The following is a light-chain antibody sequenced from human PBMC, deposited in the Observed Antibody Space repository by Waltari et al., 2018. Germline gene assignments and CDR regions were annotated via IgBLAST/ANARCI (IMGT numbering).Light chain of an antibody. J-gene: IGKJ5*01. CDR1: QSISTY. V-gene: IGKV1-39*01. CDR3: QQSYNTPSIT. CDR2: VAS. Sequence: DIQMTQSPSSLSASVGDRVTITCRTSQSISTYLNWYQQIPGKAPKLLIYVASSRQSGVPSRFSGSGSGTDFTLTISSLQPEDFATYYCQQSYNTPSITFGQGTRLEIK.